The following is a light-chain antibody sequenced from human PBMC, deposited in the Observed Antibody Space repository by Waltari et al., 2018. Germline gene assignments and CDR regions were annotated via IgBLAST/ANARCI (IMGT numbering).Light chain of an antibody. CDR2: GAS. V-gene: IGKV3-20*01. Sequence: EVVLTQSPGTLSLSPGERATLSCRASQRVDSTFLVWYQQKPGQATRLLIYGASTRATGIPDRFSGSVSGTDFIININRLEPEDFAVYYCQQYDFSQWTFGQGTKVEIK. CDR3: QQYDFSQWT. CDR1: QRVDSTF. J-gene: IGKJ1*01.